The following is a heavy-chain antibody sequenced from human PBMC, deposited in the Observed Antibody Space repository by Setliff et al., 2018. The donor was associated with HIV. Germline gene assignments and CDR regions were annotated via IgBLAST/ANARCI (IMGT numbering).Heavy chain of an antibody. Sequence: RASVKVSCKASGYTFTSYYIHWVRQAPGQGLEWMGIINPSGGTTSYAQKFQGRVTMTRDTSTTTVYMELSSLKSEDTAVYFCARLGSGWSDSYYYAMDIWGQGTTVTVSS. CDR1: GYTFTSYY. J-gene: IGHJ6*02. CDR2: INPSGGTT. D-gene: IGHD6-19*01. CDR3: ARLGSGWSDSYYYAMDI. V-gene: IGHV1-46*01.